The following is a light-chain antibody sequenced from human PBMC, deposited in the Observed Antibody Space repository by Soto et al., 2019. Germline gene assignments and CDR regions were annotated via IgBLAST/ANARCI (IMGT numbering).Light chain of an antibody. J-gene: IGKJ2*01. CDR1: QSISSY. CDR3: QQSSGTPPT. CDR2: AAS. V-gene: IGKV1-39*01. Sequence: DIQMTQSPSSLSASVGDRVTITCRASQSISSYLNWYQQKPGKAPKLLIYAASSLQSGVPSRFSGSGSGTDFTLTISSLQPEDFATYYCQQSSGTPPTFGQGTKLEIK.